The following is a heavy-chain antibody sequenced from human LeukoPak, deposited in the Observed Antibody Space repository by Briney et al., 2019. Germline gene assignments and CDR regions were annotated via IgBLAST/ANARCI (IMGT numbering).Heavy chain of an antibody. CDR1: GDSINNYY. CDR2: IFYSGGT. J-gene: IGHJ6*02. D-gene: IGHD4-17*01. CDR3: ARGGGGDYKLQHYHYGMDV. V-gene: IGHV4-59*01. Sequence: SGTLSLNCTASGDSINNYYWSWVRQPPGKGLEWVGYIFYSGGTKYNASLKSRVVILIAVSKNKFSLILNSGTAADTTVYYCARGGGGDYKLQHYHYGMDVWGQGTTVTVSS.